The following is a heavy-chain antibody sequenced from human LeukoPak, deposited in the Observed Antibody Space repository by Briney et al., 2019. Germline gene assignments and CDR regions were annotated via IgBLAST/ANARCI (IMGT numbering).Heavy chain of an antibody. J-gene: IGHJ6*02. D-gene: IGHD2-15*01. CDR3: ARARGYCSGGSCFDGMDV. Sequence: TGGSLRLSCAASGFTFSSYGMHWVRQAPGKGLEWVAVIWYDGSNKYYADSVKGRFTISRDNSKNTLYLQMNSLRAEDTAVYYCARARGYCSGGSCFDGMDVWGQGTTVTVSS. CDR1: GFTFSSYG. V-gene: IGHV3-33*01. CDR2: IWYDGSNK.